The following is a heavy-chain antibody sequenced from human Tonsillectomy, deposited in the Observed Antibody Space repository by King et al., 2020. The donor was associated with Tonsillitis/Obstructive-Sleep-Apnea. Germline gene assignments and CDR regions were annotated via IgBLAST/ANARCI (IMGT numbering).Heavy chain of an antibody. CDR3: ARHVRDGYGTNFDY. V-gene: IGHV4-39*01. D-gene: IGHD5-24*01. J-gene: IGHJ4*02. Sequence: LQLQESGPGLVKPSETLSLTCSVSGHSIRSSSYYWGWIRQPPGEGLEWIGTIYYTGSTYYNPSLKSRFTLSVDTSKNQFSLKLSSVTAADTAVYYCARHVRDGYGTNFDYWGQGTLVTVSS. CDR2: IYYTGST. CDR1: GHSIRSSSYY.